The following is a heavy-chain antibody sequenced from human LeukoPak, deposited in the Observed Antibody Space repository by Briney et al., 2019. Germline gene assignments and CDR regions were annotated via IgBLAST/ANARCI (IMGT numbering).Heavy chain of an antibody. CDR3: ATEPLTTLTTYPDYFDC. V-gene: IGHV3-48*03. Sequence: GGSLRLSCAASGFTFSSYEMNWVRQAPGKGLEWVSYISSSGSTIYYADSVKGRFTISRDNSKNSLYLQMNSLRAEDTAVYYCATEPLTTLTTYPDYFDCWGQRTLVTVCS. D-gene: IGHD4-17*01. J-gene: IGHJ4*02. CDR1: GFTFSSYE. CDR2: ISSSGSTI.